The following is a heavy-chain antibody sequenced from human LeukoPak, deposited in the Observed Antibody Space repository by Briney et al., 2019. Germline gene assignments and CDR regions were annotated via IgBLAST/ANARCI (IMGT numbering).Heavy chain of an antibody. V-gene: IGHV3-7*01. CDR3: ARDRAFKAFDY. CDR1: GFTFTTSW. CDR2: ITPNASET. J-gene: IGHJ4*02. Sequence: GGSLRLSCSASGFTFTTSWMNWVRQAPGKGLEWLASITPNASETYYVDSVRGRFTISRDDDKNSAYLQMNSLRAEDTAVYFCARDRAFKAFDYWGQGNLVSVSS.